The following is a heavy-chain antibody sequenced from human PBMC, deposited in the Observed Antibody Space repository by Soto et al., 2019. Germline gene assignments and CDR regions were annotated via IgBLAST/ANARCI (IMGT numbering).Heavy chain of an antibody. CDR1: GFTFSGDG. D-gene: IGHD3-16*01. J-gene: IGHJ4*02. Sequence: QVQLVESGGGVVQPGRSLRLSCVASGFTFSGDGMHWVRQAPGKGLEWVAIIRYDGRNIDYADSVRGRFAISRDNSKNRLFRPKESLVAEDTAVYYCAGDGVGATAFWGYLDYWGQGALVNVFS. V-gene: IGHV3-33*01. CDR3: AGDGVGATAFWGYLDY. CDR2: IRYDGRNI.